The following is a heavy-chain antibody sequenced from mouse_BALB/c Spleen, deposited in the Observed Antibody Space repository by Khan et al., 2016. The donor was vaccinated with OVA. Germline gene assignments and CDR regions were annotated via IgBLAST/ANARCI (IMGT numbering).Heavy chain of an antibody. D-gene: IGHD2-4*01. CDR3: AREGLRGGGMDD. CDR2: IYPGDGNT. V-gene: IGHV1S56*01. CDR1: GYTFTAYD. Sequence: QVQLQQSGPELVKPGALVKISCKASGYTFTAYDINWVRQRPGPGIEWIGWIYPGDGNTKYNENFRDGDTLPADKSSNPAYMQLSSLTSDKSAVYFCAREGLRGGGMDDWGQGTSVSVSS. J-gene: IGHJ4*01.